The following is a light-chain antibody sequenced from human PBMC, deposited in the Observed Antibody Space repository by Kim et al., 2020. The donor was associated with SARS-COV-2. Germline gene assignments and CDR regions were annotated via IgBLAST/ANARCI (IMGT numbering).Light chain of an antibody. Sequence: GQKVIISCSGNSSNIGSNFVYWYSQLPGTAPKFVIYDNNKRPSGIPDRFSGSKSGTSATLGITGLQTGDEADYYCGTWDDSLSAVVFGGGTQLTVL. J-gene: IGLJ2*01. CDR2: DNN. V-gene: IGLV1-51*01. CDR3: GTWDDSLSAVV. CDR1: SSNIGSNF.